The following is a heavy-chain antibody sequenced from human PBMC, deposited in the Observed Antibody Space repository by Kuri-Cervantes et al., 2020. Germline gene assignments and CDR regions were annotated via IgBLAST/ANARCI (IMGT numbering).Heavy chain of an antibody. V-gene: IGHV3-11*01. CDR3: WGGNRDGGY. D-gene: IGHD5-24*01. Sequence: GESLKISCAASGFTFSDYYMSWIRQAPGKGLEWVSYISSSGSTIYYAASVKGRFTISRDNAKNSLYLQMNSLRAEDTAVYYCWGGNRDGGYWGQGTLVTVSS. CDR1: GFTFSDYY. J-gene: IGHJ4*02. CDR2: ISSSGSTI.